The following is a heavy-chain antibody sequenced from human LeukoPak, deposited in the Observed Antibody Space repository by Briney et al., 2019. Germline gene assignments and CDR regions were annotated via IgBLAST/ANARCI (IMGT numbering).Heavy chain of an antibody. CDR1: GFTFSSYA. V-gene: IGHV3-23*01. J-gene: IGHJ4*02. D-gene: IGHD3-22*01. CDR2: ISGSGGST. CDR3: AKVSYYDSSGYFDY. Sequence: GGSLRLSCAASGFTFSSYAMSWVRQAPGRGLEWVSAISGSGGSTYYADSVKGRFTISRDNSKNTLYLQMNSLRAEDTAVYYCAKVSYYDSSGYFDYWGQGTLVTVSS.